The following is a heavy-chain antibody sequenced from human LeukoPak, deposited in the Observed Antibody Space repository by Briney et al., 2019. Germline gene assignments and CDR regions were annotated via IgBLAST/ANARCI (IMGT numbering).Heavy chain of an antibody. CDR2: IRPDGSTT. J-gene: IGHJ4*02. CDR1: GFTFSSYW. Sequence: PGGSLRLSCAASGFTFSSYWMHWVRHAPGRGLVWVSRIRPDGSTTDHADSVKGRFTTSRDNAKNTRFLQMNSLRAEDTAVYYCTRDFDFSSAIWGQGTLVTVSS. CDR3: TRDFDFSSAI. V-gene: IGHV3-74*01. D-gene: IGHD3-3*01.